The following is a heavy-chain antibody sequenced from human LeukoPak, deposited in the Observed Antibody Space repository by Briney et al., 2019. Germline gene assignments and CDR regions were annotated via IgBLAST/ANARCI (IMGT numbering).Heavy chain of an antibody. CDR1: GFTFNTYA. J-gene: IGHJ4*02. V-gene: IGHV3-7*04. Sequence: GGSLRLSCAASGFTFNTYAITWVRQAPGKGLEWVANIKQDGSKKSYVDSVKGRFTISRDNAKNSLYLQMNSLRAEDTAIYYCTRVGYIDEGIDYWGQGTLVTVSS. CDR3: TRVGYIDEGIDY. D-gene: IGHD5-24*01. CDR2: IKQDGSKK.